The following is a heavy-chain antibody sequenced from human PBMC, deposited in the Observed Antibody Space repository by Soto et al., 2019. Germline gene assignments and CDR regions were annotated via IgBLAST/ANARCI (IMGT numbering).Heavy chain of an antibody. CDR1: GGSMRNVY. CDR3: ARAQAPTLPFDY. V-gene: IGHV4-59*01. J-gene: IGHJ4*01. D-gene: IGHD2-15*01. CDR2: IFHSGKA. Sequence: SETLSLTFTVSGGSMRNVYWSWIRQPPVKRLEWIGFIFHSGKAKYNPSLKSRVTISIDTYKSQFSLSLDSVTAADTAVYFCARAQAPTLPFDYSGLGTLLTVSS.